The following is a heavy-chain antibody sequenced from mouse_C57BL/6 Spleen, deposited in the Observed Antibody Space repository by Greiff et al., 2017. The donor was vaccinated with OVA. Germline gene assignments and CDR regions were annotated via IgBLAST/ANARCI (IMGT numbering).Heavy chain of an antibody. D-gene: IGHD1-1*01. CDR2: IDPSDSET. Sequence: QVQLQQPGAELVRPGSSVKLSCKASGYTFTSYWMHWVKQRPIQGLEWIGNIDPSDSETHYNQKFKDKATLTVDKSSSIAYMQLSSLTSEDSAVYYCARDPYYYGSSYWYFDVWGTGTTVTVSS. J-gene: IGHJ1*03. CDR3: ARDPYYYGSSYWYFDV. V-gene: IGHV1-52*01. CDR1: GYTFTSYW.